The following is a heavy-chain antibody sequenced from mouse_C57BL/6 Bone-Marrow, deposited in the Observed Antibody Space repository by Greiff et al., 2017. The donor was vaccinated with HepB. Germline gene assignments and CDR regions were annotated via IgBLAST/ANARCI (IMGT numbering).Heavy chain of an antibody. CDR2: IWTGGGT. J-gene: IGHJ4*01. V-gene: IGHV2-9-1*01. CDR1: GFSLTSYA. D-gene: IGHD3-2*02. Sequence: QVQLKESGPGLVAPSQSLSITCTVSGFSLTSYAISWVRQPPGKGLEWLGVIWTGGGTNYNSALKSRLSISTDNSKSQVFLKMSSMQTDDTARYYCARTGCSGYCDVGDWGQGTTVTVSS. CDR3: ARTGCSGYCDVGD.